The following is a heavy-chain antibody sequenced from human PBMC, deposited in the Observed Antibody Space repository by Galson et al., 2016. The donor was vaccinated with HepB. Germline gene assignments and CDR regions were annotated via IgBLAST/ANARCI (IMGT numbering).Heavy chain of an antibody. J-gene: IGHJ4*02. CDR3: ARDAGVTILVVGEQYYFDY. V-gene: IGHV3-30*03. CDR2: ISYDGINE. Sequence: SLRLSCAASGFTFNTYGMHWVRQAPGRGLEWVALISYDGINEYYADSVKGRFTISRENSKNTLHLQMNSLRGEDTAVYYCARDAGVTILVVGEQYYFDYWGQGTLVTVSS. D-gene: IGHD3-22*01. CDR1: GFTFNTYG.